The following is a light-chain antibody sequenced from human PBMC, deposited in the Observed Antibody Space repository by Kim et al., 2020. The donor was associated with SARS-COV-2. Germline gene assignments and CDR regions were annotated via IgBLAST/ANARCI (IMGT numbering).Light chain of an antibody. J-gene: IGLJ2*01. CDR2: GKN. CDR3: KSRGTSGNVV. Sequence: SSELTQDPAVSVALGQTVRITCRGDSLRSYYATWYQQKPGQAPVLVIYGKNNRPSGIPDRFSGSSSGNTASLTITGAQAEDEADYYCKSRGTSGNVVFGGGTKVTVL. V-gene: IGLV3-19*01. CDR1: SLRSYY.